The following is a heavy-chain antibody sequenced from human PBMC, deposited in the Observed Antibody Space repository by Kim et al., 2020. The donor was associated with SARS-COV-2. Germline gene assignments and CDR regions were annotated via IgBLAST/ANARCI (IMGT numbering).Heavy chain of an antibody. D-gene: IGHD3-9*01. CDR3: ARVFFLYDILTGYSEGSDAFDI. Sequence: GGSLRLSCAASGFTFSSYSMNWVRQAPGKGLEWVSSISSSSSYIYYADSVKGRFTISRDNAKNSLYLQMNSLRAEDTAVYYCARVFFLYDILTGYSEGSDAFDIWGQGTMVTVSS. V-gene: IGHV3-21*01. CDR1: GFTFSSYS. CDR2: ISSSSSYI. J-gene: IGHJ3*02.